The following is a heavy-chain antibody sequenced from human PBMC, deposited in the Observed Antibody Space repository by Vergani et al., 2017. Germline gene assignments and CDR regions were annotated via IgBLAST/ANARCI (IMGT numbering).Heavy chain of an antibody. CDR2: ISSSGSTM. CDR1: GFTFSDYY. J-gene: IGHJ4*02. CDR3: ASGWELLPLWY. Sequence: QVQLVESGGGLVKPGGSLRLSCAASGFTFSDYYMSWIRQAPGKGLEWISYISSSGSTMFYADSVKGRITIARDNAKNSLYLQMNSLRAEDTAVYYCASGWELLPLWYWGQGTLVTVSS. V-gene: IGHV3-11*04. D-gene: IGHD1-26*01.